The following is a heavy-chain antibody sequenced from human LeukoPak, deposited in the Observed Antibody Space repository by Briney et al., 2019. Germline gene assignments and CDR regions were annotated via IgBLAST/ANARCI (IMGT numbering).Heavy chain of an antibody. CDR2: IYYSGST. Sequence: SETLSLTCTVSGGSISSYYWSWIRQPPGKGLEWIGYIYYSGSTNYNPSLKSRVTISVDTSKNQFSLKLSSVTAADTAVYYCARGSEYSSSSVYFDYWGQGTLVTVSS. CDR3: ARGSEYSSSSVYFDY. J-gene: IGHJ4*02. D-gene: IGHD6-13*01. CDR1: GGSISSYY. V-gene: IGHV4-59*01.